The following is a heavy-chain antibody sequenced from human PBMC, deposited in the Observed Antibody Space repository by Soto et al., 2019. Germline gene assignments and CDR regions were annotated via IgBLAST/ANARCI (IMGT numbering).Heavy chain of an antibody. CDR2: ISSSGSHT. CDR3: ARVGSTSAAGVLDY. V-gene: IGHV3-11*06. D-gene: IGHD6-13*01. J-gene: IGHJ4*02. Sequence: GGSLRLSCAASGFTFSDFYMSWIRQAPGKGLEWVSYISSSGSHTPYADSVKGRFTISRDNAKNSVYLQMNSLRAEDTAMYYCARVGSTSAAGVLDYWGQGTLVTVSS. CDR1: GFTFSDFY.